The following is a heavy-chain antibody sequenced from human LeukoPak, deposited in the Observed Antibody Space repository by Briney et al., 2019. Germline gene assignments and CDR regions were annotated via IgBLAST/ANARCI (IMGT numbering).Heavy chain of an antibody. Sequence: ASVKVSCKASGYTFTDYYIHWVRQAPGQGLEWMGWINPNSGGTNYVQKFQGRVTMTRDTSISTAYMELSRLRSDDTAVCYCARGSGSYPYYFDYWGQGTLVTVSS. CDR3: ARGSGSYPYYFDY. CDR2: INPNSGGT. J-gene: IGHJ4*02. CDR1: GYTFTDYY. D-gene: IGHD1-26*01. V-gene: IGHV1-2*02.